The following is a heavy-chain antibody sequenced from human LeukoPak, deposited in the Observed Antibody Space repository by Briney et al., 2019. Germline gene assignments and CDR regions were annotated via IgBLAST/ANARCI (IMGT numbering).Heavy chain of an antibody. V-gene: IGHV1-2*02. D-gene: IGHD3-16*01. J-gene: IGHJ3*02. CDR2: ISPNSGT. Sequence: GASVKVSCKAFAYTFIDYYIHWVRQAPGQGLGWMGWISPNSGTNYAQNFQGRVTMTRDTSITTAYMELNRLRSDDTAVYFCAREALFRLGDLPGTESFDIWGQGTVVTVSS. CDR1: AYTFIDYY. CDR3: AREALFRLGDLPGTESFDI.